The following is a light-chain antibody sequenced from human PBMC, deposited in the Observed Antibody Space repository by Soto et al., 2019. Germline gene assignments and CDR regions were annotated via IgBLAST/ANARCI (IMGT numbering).Light chain of an antibody. J-gene: IGLJ2*01. CDR3: QAWDNTTAGV. CDR1: KLGDKY. V-gene: IGLV3-1*01. CDR2: QDS. Sequence: SYELTQPPSVSVSPGQTASITCSGDKLGDKYGSWYQQKPGQSPVLVMYQDSKRPSGIPERFSGSNSGNTATLTISGTQAMDEADYYCQAWDNTTAGVFGGGTKLTVL.